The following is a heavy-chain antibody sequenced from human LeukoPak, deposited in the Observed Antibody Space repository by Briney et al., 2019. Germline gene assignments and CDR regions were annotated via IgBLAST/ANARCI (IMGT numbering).Heavy chain of an antibody. CDR3: ARGRNLYGSGTSYYYYMDV. Sequence: SETLSLTCAVYGGSFSGYYWSWIRQPPGKGLEWIGEINHSGSTNYNPSLKSRVTISVDTSKNQFSPKLSSVTAADTAVYYCARGRNLYGSGTSYYYYMDVWGKGTTVTVSS. D-gene: IGHD3-10*01. CDR1: GGSFSGYY. J-gene: IGHJ6*03. CDR2: INHSGST. V-gene: IGHV4-34*01.